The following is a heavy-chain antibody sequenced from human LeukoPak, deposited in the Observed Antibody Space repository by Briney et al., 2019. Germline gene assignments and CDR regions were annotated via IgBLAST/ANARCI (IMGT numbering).Heavy chain of an antibody. V-gene: IGHV1-18*01. J-gene: IGHJ4*02. Sequence: ASVKVSCKASGYTFTSYDISWVRQAPGQGLEWMGWISAYNGNTNYAQKLQGRVTMTTDTSTSTAYMELRSLRSDDTAVYYCARDIVVVVAAYPRRLFDYWGQGTLVTVSS. CDR2: ISAYNGNT. D-gene: IGHD2-15*01. CDR1: GYTFTSYD. CDR3: ARDIVVVVAAYPRRLFDY.